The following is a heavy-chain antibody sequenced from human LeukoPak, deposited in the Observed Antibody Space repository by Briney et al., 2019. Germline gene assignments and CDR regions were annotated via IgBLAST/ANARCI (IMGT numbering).Heavy chain of an antibody. Sequence: PEGSLRLSCAASGFTFDDYAMHWVRQAPGKGLVWVSRINSDGSSTSYADSVKGRFTISRDNAKNSLYLQMNSLRAEDTAVYYCAREELVHAFDIWGQGTMVTVSS. CDR3: AREELVHAFDI. D-gene: IGHD2-8*02. V-gene: IGHV3-74*01. CDR2: INSDGSST. J-gene: IGHJ3*02. CDR1: GFTFDDYA.